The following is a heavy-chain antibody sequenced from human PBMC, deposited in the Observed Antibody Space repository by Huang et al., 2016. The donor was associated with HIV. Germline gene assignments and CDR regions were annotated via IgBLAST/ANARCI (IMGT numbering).Heavy chain of an antibody. Sequence: EVQLLESGGTLVKPGGSLRLSCEASGFPFRDYDMSWVRQTPDKGLEWVPNMSGSGGTTHYADSVKGRFTISRDNSNKTLYLHMVSLRAEDTALYYCAKEQKTIFGVAISFFDYWGQGTLVTVSS. CDR3: AKEQKTIFGVAISFFDY. V-gene: IGHV3-23*01. D-gene: IGHD3-3*01. CDR2: MSGSGGTT. J-gene: IGHJ4*01. CDR1: GFPFRDYD.